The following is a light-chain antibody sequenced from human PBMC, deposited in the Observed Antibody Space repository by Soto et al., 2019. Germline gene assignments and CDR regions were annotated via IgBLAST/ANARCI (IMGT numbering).Light chain of an antibody. CDR2: DVS. Sequence: QSALTQPPSASGSPGQSVTISCTGISSDVGAYNYVSWYQQHTGKAPKLMIYDVSKRPSGVPDRFSGSKSGNTASLTVSGLQTEDDDDYYCSSHAGSNNYVFGTGTKLTVL. J-gene: IGLJ1*01. CDR1: SSDVGAYNY. CDR3: SSHAGSNNYV. V-gene: IGLV2-8*01.